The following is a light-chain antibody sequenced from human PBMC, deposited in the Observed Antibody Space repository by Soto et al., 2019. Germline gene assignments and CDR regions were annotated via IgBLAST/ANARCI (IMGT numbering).Light chain of an antibody. CDR2: DVS. CDR1: QSLNSW. Sequence: DIQMTQSPSTLSASVGDRVTITCRASQSLNSWLAWYQQKPGKAPKLLIYDVSKLESGVPSRFSGSGSGPEFTLTISSLQPDDFATYYCQQYNSYSWTVGQGTKVEIK. CDR3: QQYNSYSWT. J-gene: IGKJ1*01. V-gene: IGKV1-5*01.